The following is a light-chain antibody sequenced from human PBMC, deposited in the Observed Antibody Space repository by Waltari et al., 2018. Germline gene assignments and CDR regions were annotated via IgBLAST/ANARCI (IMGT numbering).Light chain of an antibody. CDR3: AAWDDSLNGPV. Sequence: QSVLTQPPSASGTPGQRVTISCSGISSNIGSNTVNWYQQLPGTAPKLLIYSNNQRPSGVPDRFSGSKSGTSASLAISGLQSEDEADYYCAAWDDSLNGPVFGGGTKLTVL. J-gene: IGLJ3*02. V-gene: IGLV1-44*01. CDR2: SNN. CDR1: SSNIGSNT.